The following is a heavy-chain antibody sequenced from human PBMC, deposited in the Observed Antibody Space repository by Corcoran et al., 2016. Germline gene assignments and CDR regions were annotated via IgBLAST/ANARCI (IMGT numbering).Heavy chain of an antibody. Sequence: QVQLVQSGAEVKKPGSSVKVSCKASGGTFSSYAISWVRQAPGQGLEWMGGIIPIFGTANYAQKFQGRVPITADESTSTAYMELSSLRSEDTAGYYCARGRTTVTTRLYPVGHPIYYYYGMDVWGQGTTVTVSS. V-gene: IGHV1-69*01. J-gene: IGHJ6*02. CDR2: IIPIFGTA. CDR3: ARGRTTVTTRLYPVGHPIYYYYGMDV. CDR1: GGTFSSYA. D-gene: IGHD4-4*01.